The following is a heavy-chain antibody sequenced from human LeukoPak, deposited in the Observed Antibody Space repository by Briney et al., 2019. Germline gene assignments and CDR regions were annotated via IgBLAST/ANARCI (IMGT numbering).Heavy chain of an antibody. CDR1: GESISGFY. V-gene: IGHV4-59*01. CDR2: IYYSGST. CDR3: ARMFGELYTRSNRFDP. Sequence: PSETLSLTCTVSGESISGFYWTWIRQPPGKGLEWIGYIYYSGSTNYNPSLKSRVTISVDTSKNQFSLKLSSVTAADTAVYYCARMFGELYTRSNRFDPWGQGTLVTVSS. D-gene: IGHD3-10*02. J-gene: IGHJ5*02.